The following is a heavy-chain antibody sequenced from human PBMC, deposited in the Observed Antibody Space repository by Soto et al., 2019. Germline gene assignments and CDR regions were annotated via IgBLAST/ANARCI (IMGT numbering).Heavy chain of an antibody. CDR1: GYTFTGYY. CDR3: AIGRVLEHINQLDY. CDR2: INPNSGGT. D-gene: IGHD3-3*01. V-gene: IGHV1-2*04. J-gene: IGHJ4*02. Sequence: ASVKVSCKASGYTFTGYYMHWVRQAPGQGLEWMGWINPNSGGTNYAQKFQGWVTMTRDTSISTAYMELSRLRSDDTAVYYCAIGRVLEHINQLDYWGQGTLVTVSS.